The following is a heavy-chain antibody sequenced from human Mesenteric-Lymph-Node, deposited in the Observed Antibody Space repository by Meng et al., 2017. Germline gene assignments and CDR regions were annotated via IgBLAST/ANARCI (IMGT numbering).Heavy chain of an antibody. Sequence: QLQLRESGPGLVKPSETLPLTCAVAGGSISSVYWWTWVRQSPGKGLEWIGEIYHSGSTNYNPSLKSRVTISVDKSKNQFSLKLSSVTAADTAVYYCARGQKGYFDLWGRGTLVTVSS. CDR3: ARGQKGYFDL. J-gene: IGHJ2*01. CDR1: GGSISSVYW. V-gene: IGHV4-4*02. CDR2: IYHSGST.